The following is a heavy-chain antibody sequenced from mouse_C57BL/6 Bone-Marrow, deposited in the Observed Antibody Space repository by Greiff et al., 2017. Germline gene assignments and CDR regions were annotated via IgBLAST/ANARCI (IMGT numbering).Heavy chain of an antibody. D-gene: IGHD2-5*01. V-gene: IGHV1-64*01. CDR2: IHPNSGST. Sequence: VQLQQPGAELVKPGASVKLSCKASGYTFTSYWMHWVKQRPGQGLEWIGMIHPNSGSTNYNEKFKSKATLTVDKSSSTAYMQLSSLTSEDSAVYYCARDDSNYWFAYLGQGTLATVSA. CDR1: GYTFTSYW. CDR3: ARDDSNYWFAY. J-gene: IGHJ3*01.